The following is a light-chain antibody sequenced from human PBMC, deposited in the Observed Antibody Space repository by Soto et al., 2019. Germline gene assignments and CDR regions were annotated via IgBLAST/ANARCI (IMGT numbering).Light chain of an antibody. CDR1: SSDVGSYNL. CDR3: CSYAGTSTYYV. Sequence: QSVLTQPASVSGSPGQSITISCTGTSSDVGSYNLVSWYQQHPGKAPKLMISEVTKRPSGVSNRFSGSKSGNTASLTISGLQAEDETDYYCCSYAGTSTYYVFGTGRKVTVL. CDR2: EVT. J-gene: IGLJ1*01. V-gene: IGLV2-23*02.